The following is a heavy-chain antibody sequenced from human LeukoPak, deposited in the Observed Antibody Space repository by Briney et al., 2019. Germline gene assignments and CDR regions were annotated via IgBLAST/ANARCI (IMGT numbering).Heavy chain of an antibody. CDR3: ARDHPPWGRDAFDI. CDR2: ISSSSSYI. Sequence: GGSLRLSCAASGFTFSSYSMNWVRQAPGKGLEWVSSISSSSSYIYYADSVKGRFTISRDNAKNSLCLQMNSLRAEDTAVYYCARDHPPWGRDAFDIWGQGTMVTVSS. J-gene: IGHJ3*02. D-gene: IGHD7-27*01. V-gene: IGHV3-21*01. CDR1: GFTFSSYS.